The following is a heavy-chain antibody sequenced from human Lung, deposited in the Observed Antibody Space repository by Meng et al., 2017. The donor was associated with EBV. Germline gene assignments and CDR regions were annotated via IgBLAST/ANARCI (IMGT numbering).Heavy chain of an antibody. V-gene: IGHV4-4*02. J-gene: IGHJ4*02. CDR2: VYHRGDT. D-gene: IGHD1-1*01. Sequence: HLPESGHGLVKPSGTLSLTATVSGDSISSDIWWSWVRQPPGKGLEWIGEVYHRGDTNYNPSLKSRVVISVDRSKNQFSLNLSSVTAADTAVYYCGRDQGRQLINHWGQGTLVTVSS. CDR1: GDSISSDIW. CDR3: GRDQGRQLINH.